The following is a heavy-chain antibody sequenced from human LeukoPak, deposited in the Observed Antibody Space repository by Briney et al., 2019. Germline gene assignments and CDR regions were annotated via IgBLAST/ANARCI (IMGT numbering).Heavy chain of an antibody. CDR3: ARGTMIEGDAFDI. V-gene: IGHV4-59*01. CDR2: IYYSGST. J-gene: IGHJ3*02. Sequence: SEPLSLTCTVCGGSISIYYWSWIRQPPGKGLEWTGYIYYSGSTNYSPSLKSRVTISVDTSKNQFSLKLSSVTAADTAVYYCARGTMIEGDAFDIWGQGTMVTVSS. D-gene: IGHD3-22*01. CDR1: GGSISIYY.